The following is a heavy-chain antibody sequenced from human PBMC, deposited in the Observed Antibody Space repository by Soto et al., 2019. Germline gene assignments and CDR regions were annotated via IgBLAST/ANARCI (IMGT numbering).Heavy chain of an antibody. CDR1: GDSVNSAY. D-gene: IGHD6-6*01. Sequence: QVQLQEMGPGLVKPSQTLTITCTVSGDSVNSAYWSWIRQLPGKGLEWMGNIYHTGSTFYNPSLKSLVAISIDTSMPLFSLKVRSVTAADTAVYYCARTDAYNSSFFDSWGQGTVVTVSS. V-gene: IGHV4-31*01. CDR3: ARTDAYNSSFFDS. CDR2: IYHTGST. J-gene: IGHJ4*02.